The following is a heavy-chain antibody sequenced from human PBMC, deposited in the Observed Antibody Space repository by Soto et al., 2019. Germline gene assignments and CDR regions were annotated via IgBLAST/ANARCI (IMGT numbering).Heavy chain of an antibody. V-gene: IGHV4-59*01. CDR3: ARAPGRFYGMDV. CDR2: IYYSGST. Sequence: SETLSLTCTVSGGSISSYYWSWIRQPPGKGLEWIGYIYYSGSTNYNPSLKSRVTISVDTSKNQFSLKLSSVTAADTAVYYCARAPGRFYGMDVWGQGTTVTVSS. D-gene: IGHD3-16*01. CDR1: GGSISSYY. J-gene: IGHJ6*02.